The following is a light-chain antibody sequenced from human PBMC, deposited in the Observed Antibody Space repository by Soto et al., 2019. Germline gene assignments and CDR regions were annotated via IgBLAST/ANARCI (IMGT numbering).Light chain of an antibody. J-gene: IGLJ2*01. CDR1: SSNIGSNY. Sequence: QCVLTQPPSASGTPGQRVTISCSGSSSNIGSNYVYWYQQLPGTAPKLLIYSNDQRPSGVPDRFSGSKSGTSASLAISGLRSEDEAAYYCAAWDDSMSAVFGGGTKLTVL. CDR3: AAWDDSMSAV. V-gene: IGLV1-47*02. CDR2: SND.